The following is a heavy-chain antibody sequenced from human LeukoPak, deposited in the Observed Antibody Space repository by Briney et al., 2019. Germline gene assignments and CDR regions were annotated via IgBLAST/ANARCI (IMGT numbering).Heavy chain of an antibody. CDR1: GFIFNSHS. V-gene: IGHV3-21*01. CDR2: ISSTSSYI. J-gene: IGHJ6*03. Sequence: GGSLRLSCAASGFIFNSHSMNWVRQAPGKGLEWVSSISSTSSYIYYADSVKSRFTISRDNAKNSLYLQMNSLRAEDTAVYYCARSSGWYHRGPDYYYYYTDVWGKGTTVTVS. CDR3: ARSSGWYHRGPDYYYYYTDV. D-gene: IGHD6-19*01.